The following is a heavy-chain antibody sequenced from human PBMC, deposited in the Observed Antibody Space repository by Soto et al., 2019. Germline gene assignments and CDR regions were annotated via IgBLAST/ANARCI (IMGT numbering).Heavy chain of an antibody. D-gene: IGHD1-26*01. Sequence: PGESLKISCQGSGYSFTTYWISWVRQMPGKGLEWMGKIDPGDSSTNYSPSLRGHITISVDRSINTAHLQFSSLKAADTAVYYCARLEKWYYNYYGLDVWGQGTMVT. CDR2: IDPGDSST. CDR1: GYSFTTYW. CDR3: ARLEKWYYNYYGLDV. J-gene: IGHJ6*02. V-gene: IGHV5-10-1*01.